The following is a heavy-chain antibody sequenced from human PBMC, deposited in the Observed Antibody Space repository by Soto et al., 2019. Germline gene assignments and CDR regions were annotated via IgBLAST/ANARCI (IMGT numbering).Heavy chain of an antibody. J-gene: IGHJ4*02. CDR2: INPSSGST. D-gene: IGHD3-16*01. V-gene: IGHV1-46*03. CDR1: GYTFTSYY. Sequence: QVQLAQSGAEVQKPGASVILFCKASGYTFTSYYMHWVRQAPGQGLEWIGIINPSSGSTTYAQRFQGRVTMTRDTSTGTVYMELSSLTSEDTAVYYCARDLVPYYWGQGTLVTVSS. CDR3: ARDLVPYY.